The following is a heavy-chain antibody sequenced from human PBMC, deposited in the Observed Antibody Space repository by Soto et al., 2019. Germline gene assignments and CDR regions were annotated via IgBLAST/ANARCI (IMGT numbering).Heavy chain of an antibody. CDR3: ARDTGDGTFDF. V-gene: IGHV1-3*01. J-gene: IGHJ4*02. D-gene: IGHD7-27*01. Sequence: KFQDRVTISRDTSASTAYMELTSLRSEDTAVYYCARDTGDGTFDFLGQGTLVTVSS.